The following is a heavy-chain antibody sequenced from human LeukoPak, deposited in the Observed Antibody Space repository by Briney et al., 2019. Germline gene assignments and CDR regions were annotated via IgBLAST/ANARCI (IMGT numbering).Heavy chain of an antibody. V-gene: IGHV3-30*02. D-gene: IGHD2-15*01. J-gene: IGHJ4*02. CDR3: SKDINSYCRGDSSDY. CDR1: GFTFSKQG. CDR2: VRHDDSNS. Sequence: GGSLRLSCAASGFTFSKQGMHWVRQAPGKGLEWVAFVRHDDSNSYYADSVKGRFTISRDNSKNTVDLQMNSLRPEDTAIYYCSKDINSYCRGDSSDYWGQGTLVIVSS.